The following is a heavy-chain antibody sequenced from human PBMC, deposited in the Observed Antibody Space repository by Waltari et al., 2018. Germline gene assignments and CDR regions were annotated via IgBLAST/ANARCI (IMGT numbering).Heavy chain of an antibody. Sequence: EVQLVEAGGGLVQHGGSLRLSCAASGFTFRCQWMSWVRQAPGKGLEWVANIKQDGSEKYYVDSVKGRFTISRDNAKNSLYLQMNSLRAEDTAVYYCARGGYSSGWSGDYWGQGTLVTVSS. V-gene: IGHV3-7*01. J-gene: IGHJ4*02. D-gene: IGHD6-19*01. CDR3: ARGGYSSGWSGDY. CDR2: IKQDGSEK. CDR1: GFTFRCQW.